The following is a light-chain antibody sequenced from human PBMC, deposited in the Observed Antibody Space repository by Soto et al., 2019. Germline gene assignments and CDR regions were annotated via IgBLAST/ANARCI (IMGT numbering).Light chain of an antibody. CDR1: QGISSY. CDR2: AAS. J-gene: IGKJ1*01. Sequence: AIRMTQSPSSLSASTGDRVTITCRASQGISSYLAWYQQKPGKAPKLLIYAASTLQSGVPSRFSGSGSGTDFTLPIRCLQSEDFATYFCQQYYSHPRTFGQGTKVEIK. V-gene: IGKV1-8*01. CDR3: QQYYSHPRT.